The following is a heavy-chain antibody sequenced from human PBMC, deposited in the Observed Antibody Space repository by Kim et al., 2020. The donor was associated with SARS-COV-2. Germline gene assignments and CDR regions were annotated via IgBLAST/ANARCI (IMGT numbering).Heavy chain of an antibody. D-gene: IGHD5-18*01. J-gene: IGHJ4*02. V-gene: IGHV4-39*01. CDR3: ARHGGRGYRYYFDY. Sequence: NPSLKSRVTISVDTSKNQFSLKLSSVTAADTAVYYCARHGGRGYRYYFDYWGQGTLVTVSS.